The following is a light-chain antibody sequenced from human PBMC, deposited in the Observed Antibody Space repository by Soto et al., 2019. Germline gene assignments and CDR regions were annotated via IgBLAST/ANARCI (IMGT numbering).Light chain of an antibody. V-gene: IGKV4-1*01. CDR3: QQYESTPPT. J-gene: IGKJ2*01. CDR1: QRVLYSSNYKNY. Sequence: IVMTQSPDSLAVSVSEMATINCKSSQRVLYSSNYKNYLAWYQQRPGHTPNLLIYWASTRESGVPDRFSGSGSGTDFTLTITSLQAEDVAVYYCQQYESTPPTFGHGTKLEIK. CDR2: WAS.